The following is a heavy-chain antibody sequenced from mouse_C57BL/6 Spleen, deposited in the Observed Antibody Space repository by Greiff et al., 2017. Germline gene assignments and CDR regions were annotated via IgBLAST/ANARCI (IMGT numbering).Heavy chain of an antibody. Sequence: QVQLQQSGAELARPGASVKLSCKASGYTFTSYGISWVKQRTGQGLEWIGEIYPRSGNTYYNEKFKGKATLTADKSSSTAYMELRSLTSEDSAVYFCARGDGNYALFDYWGQGTTLTVSS. CDR2: IYPRSGNT. J-gene: IGHJ2*01. V-gene: IGHV1-81*01. D-gene: IGHD2-1*01. CDR3: ARGDGNYALFDY. CDR1: GYTFTSYG.